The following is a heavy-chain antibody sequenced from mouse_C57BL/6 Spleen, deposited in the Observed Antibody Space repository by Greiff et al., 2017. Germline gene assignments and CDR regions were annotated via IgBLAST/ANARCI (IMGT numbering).Heavy chain of an antibody. V-gene: IGHV1-55*01. CDR1: GYTFTSYW. Sequence: QVQLQQPGAELVKPGASVKMSCKASGYTFTSYWITWVKQRPGQGLEWIGDIYPGSGSTNYNEKFKSKATLTVDTSASTAYMQLSSLTSEDSAVYYCARYLNWDGYFDVWGTGTTVTVSS. CDR3: ARYLNWDGYFDV. J-gene: IGHJ1*03. CDR2: IYPGSGST. D-gene: IGHD4-1*01.